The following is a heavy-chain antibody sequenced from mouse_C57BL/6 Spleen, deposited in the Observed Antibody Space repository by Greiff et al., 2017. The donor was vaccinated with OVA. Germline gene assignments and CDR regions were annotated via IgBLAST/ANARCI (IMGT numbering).Heavy chain of an antibody. V-gene: IGHV2-9-1*01. J-gene: IGHJ3*01. CDR1: GFSLTSYA. D-gene: IGHD1-1*01. Sequence: VHLVESGPGLVAPSQSLSITCTVSGFSLTSYAISWVRQPPGKGLEWLGVIWTGGGTNYNTALKSRLSISKDNSKSQVFLKMNSLQTDDTARYYCARNPPSGGSPWFAYWGQGTLVTVSA. CDR3: ARNPPSGGSPWFAY. CDR2: IWTGGGT.